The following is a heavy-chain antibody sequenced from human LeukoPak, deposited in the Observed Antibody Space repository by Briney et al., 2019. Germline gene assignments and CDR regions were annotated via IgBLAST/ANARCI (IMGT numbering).Heavy chain of an antibody. Sequence: ASVKVSCKASGYTFTSYDINWVRQATGQGLEWMGWMNPNSGNTGYAQKFQGRVTMTTDTSTSAAYMELRSLRSDDTAVYYCARVNYDILTGYQNWFDPWGQGTLVTVSS. D-gene: IGHD3-9*01. J-gene: IGHJ5*02. CDR3: ARVNYDILTGYQNWFDP. CDR1: GYTFTSYD. V-gene: IGHV1-8*01. CDR2: MNPNSGNT.